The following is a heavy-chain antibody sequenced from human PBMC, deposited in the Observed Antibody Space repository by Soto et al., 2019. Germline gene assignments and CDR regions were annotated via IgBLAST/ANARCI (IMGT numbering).Heavy chain of an antibody. CDR3: AKSAPMDAGDKYYYDF. CDR1: GGTFSTFG. V-gene: IGHV1-69*13. CDR2: IIPFFGTA. J-gene: IGHJ4*02. Sequence: SVKVSCKASGGTFSTFGISWVRQAPGQGLEWMGGIIPFFGTARYSQKFEDRITITADESTDTVYMDLRSLTSEDTAIYYCAKSAPMDAGDKYYYDFWGQGALVTVS. D-gene: IGHD4-17*01.